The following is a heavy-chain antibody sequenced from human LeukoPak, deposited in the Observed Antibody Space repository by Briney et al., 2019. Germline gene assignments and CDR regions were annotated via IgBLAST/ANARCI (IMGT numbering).Heavy chain of an antibody. D-gene: IGHD3-10*01. CDR2: IDHSGST. V-gene: IGHV4-59*01. J-gene: IGHJ5*02. Sequence: PSETLSLTCTVSGGSISSYYWSWVRQPAGKGLEWIGYIDHSGSTDYNPSLKSRVTISGDASKRQFYLKVSSVTAADTAVYYCARADGSGSSSFDPWGQGTLVTVSS. CDR1: GGSISSYY. CDR3: ARADGSGSSSFDP.